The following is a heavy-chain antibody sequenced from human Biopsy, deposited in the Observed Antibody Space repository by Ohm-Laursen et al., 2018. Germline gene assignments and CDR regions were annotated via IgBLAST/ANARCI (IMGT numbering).Heavy chain of an antibody. CDR1: GYTFTAYG. CDR3: ARDPGYDFWSGSDPFDI. CDR2: ISTYNDDT. Sequence: ASVKVSCQTSGYTFTAYGISWVRQAPGQGLEWMGWISTYNDDTNIAQKFQGRVSMTTDTSTRTAYMEPRSLRSGDTAIYFCARDPGYDFWSGSDPFDIWGQGTLVTVS. V-gene: IGHV1-18*04. D-gene: IGHD3-3*01. J-gene: IGHJ3*02.